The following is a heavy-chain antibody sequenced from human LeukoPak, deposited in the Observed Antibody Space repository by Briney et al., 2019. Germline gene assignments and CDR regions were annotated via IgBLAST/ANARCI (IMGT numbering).Heavy chain of an antibody. CDR1: GFTFSSYE. Sequence: GGSLRLSCAASGFTFSSYEMNWVRQAPGKGLEWVSYISSSGSTIYYADSVKGRFTISRDSAKNSLYLQTNSLRAEDTAVYYCARDQYYYYYYGMDVWGQGTTVTVSS. V-gene: IGHV3-48*03. CDR2: ISSSGSTI. CDR3: ARDQYYYYYYGMDV. J-gene: IGHJ6*02.